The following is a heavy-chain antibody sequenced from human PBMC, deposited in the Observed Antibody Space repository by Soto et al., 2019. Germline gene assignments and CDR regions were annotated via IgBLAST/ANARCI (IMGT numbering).Heavy chain of an antibody. CDR3: ARGGGYTFGSFDY. D-gene: IGHD5-18*01. CDR2: VSGSGGTT. J-gene: IGHJ4*02. Sequence: GSLRLSCAASGFTFHSYDMSWVRQAPGRGLEWVAAVSGSGGTTYFADSVKGRFTISRDNSKKTLYLQVNSLRAEDTAVYYCARGGGYTFGSFDYWGQGTLVTVSS. V-gene: IGHV3-23*01. CDR1: GFTFHSYD.